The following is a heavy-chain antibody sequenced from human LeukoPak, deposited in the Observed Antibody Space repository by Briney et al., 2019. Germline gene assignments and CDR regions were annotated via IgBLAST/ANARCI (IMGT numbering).Heavy chain of an antibody. Sequence: SETLSLICAVSGGSISSSNHYWGWIRQPPGKGLEWIGNIYYGGNKNYNASLKSRVTISVDTSKNQFSLELTSVTAADTAVYYCARRVNTIRGVIDYFDPWGLGTLVTVSS. J-gene: IGHJ5*02. CDR1: GGSISSSNHY. D-gene: IGHD3-10*01. CDR2: IYYGGNK. V-gene: IGHV4-39*01. CDR3: ARRVNTIRGVIDYFDP.